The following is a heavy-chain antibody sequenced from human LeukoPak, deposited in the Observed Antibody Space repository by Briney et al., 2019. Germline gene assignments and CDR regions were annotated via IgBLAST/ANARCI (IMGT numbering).Heavy chain of an antibody. CDR1: GFTFSNYA. V-gene: IGHV3-23*01. D-gene: IGHD6-13*01. Sequence: GGSLRLSCAASGFTFSNYAMTWVRQAPGKGLGWVSTITAGGGNTYYADSVKGRFSMSRDNSKNTLYLQLSSLRAEDTAVYYCAKDRGTSWYEAFDIWGQGKMVTVSS. CDR2: ITAGGGNT. J-gene: IGHJ3*02. CDR3: AKDRGTSWYEAFDI.